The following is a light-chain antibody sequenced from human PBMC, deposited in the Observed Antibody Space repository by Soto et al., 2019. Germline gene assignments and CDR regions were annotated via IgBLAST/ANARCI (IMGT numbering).Light chain of an antibody. CDR3: CYYAGSSTFDV. CDR1: ISDVGAYNF. J-gene: IGLJ1*01. V-gene: IGLV2-11*01. Sequence: QAALTQTHSVSGSTGESFTISCTGTISDVGAYNFVSWYQQHPGKAPRLLIYAVRKRPAVVPDRFSGSKSGNPASLTISGLQVEDEADYYCCYYAGSSTFDVFGTGTKVTVL. CDR2: AVR.